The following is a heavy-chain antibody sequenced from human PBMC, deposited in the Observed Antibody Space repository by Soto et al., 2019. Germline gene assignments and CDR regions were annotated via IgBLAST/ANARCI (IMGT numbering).Heavy chain of an antibody. D-gene: IGHD2-2*01. Sequence: QVQLVQSGAEVKKPGASVKVSCKASGYTFTSYGISWVRQAPGQGLEWMGWISAYNGNTNYAQKLQGRVTMTTDTSTSTAYMELRSLRSDDTAVYYCARTEDIVVVPAAVGAFDIWGQGTMVTVSS. CDR2: ISAYNGNT. V-gene: IGHV1-18*01. CDR1: GYTFTSYG. J-gene: IGHJ3*02. CDR3: ARTEDIVVVPAAVGAFDI.